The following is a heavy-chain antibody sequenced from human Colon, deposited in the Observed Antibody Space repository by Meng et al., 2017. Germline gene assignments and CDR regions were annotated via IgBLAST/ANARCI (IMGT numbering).Heavy chain of an antibody. J-gene: IGHJ4*02. D-gene: IGHD1-14*01. CDR3: ARDHGTGLDH. CDR1: GFPFRNYY. CDR2: ISSSGKII. V-gene: IGHV3-11*01. Sequence: GGSLVNRGWSPRPPCAASGFPFRNYYMTWIRQAPGKGLEWVSHISSSGKIIDYADSVKDRFTISRDNANNSLYLQMDSLTADDTAVYYCARDHGTGLDHWGQGALVTVSS.